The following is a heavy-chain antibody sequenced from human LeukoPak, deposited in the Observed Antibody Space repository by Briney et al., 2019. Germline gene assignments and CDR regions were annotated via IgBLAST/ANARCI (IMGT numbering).Heavy chain of an antibody. J-gene: IGHJ3*02. CDR2: IKSKVDGGTA. CDR3: TTRTWAAGFDI. D-gene: IGHD2-2*01. CDR1: GFTFRNAW. V-gene: IGHV3-15*01. Sequence: GGSLRLSCAASGFTFRNAWMNWAGKAPGKGLNWLGRIKSKVDGGTADYAAPVKGRITISRDDSKNTLYLQINSLRSDDTALYYCTTRTWAAGFDIWGQGTMLTVSS.